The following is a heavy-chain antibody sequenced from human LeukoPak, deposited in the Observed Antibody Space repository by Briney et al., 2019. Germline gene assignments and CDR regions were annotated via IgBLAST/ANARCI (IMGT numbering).Heavy chain of an antibody. J-gene: IGHJ4*02. D-gene: IGHD6-13*01. CDR1: GGSISSSSYY. V-gene: IGHV4-39*01. Sequence: SETLSLTCTVSGGSISSSSYYWGWIRQPPGKGLEWIGSIYYSGSTYYNPSLKSRVTISVDTSKNQFSLKLSSVTAADTAVYYCARQAAAGRTIGYWGQGTLVTVSS. CDR3: ARQAAAGRTIGY. CDR2: IYYSGST.